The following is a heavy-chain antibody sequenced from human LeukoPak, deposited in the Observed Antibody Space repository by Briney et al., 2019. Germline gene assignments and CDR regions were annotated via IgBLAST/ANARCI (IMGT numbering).Heavy chain of an antibody. CDR1: GFTFDDYA. D-gene: IGHD3-22*01. Sequence: PGGSLRLSCAASGFTFDDYAMHWVRQAPGKGLEWVSLISGDGGSTYYADSVKGRFTISRDNSKNSLYLQMNSLRTEDTALYYCAKEGYYYDSSGYTGGDYFDYWGQGTLATVSS. J-gene: IGHJ4*02. V-gene: IGHV3-43*02. CDR3: AKEGYYYDSSGYTGGDYFDY. CDR2: ISGDGGST.